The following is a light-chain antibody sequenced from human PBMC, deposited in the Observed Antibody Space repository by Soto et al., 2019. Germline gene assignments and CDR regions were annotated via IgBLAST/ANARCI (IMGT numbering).Light chain of an antibody. CDR2: GAS. J-gene: IGKJ3*01. V-gene: IGKV3-20*01. CDR1: QSVSSSY. Sequence: IVLTQSPGTLSSTPGERATLSCRASQSVSSSYLAWYQQKPGQAPRLLIYGASSRATGIPVRFSGSGSGTDITLTISRREPEDFAVYYCQQYGSSPPFTFGPGTRVDIK. CDR3: QQYGSSPPFT.